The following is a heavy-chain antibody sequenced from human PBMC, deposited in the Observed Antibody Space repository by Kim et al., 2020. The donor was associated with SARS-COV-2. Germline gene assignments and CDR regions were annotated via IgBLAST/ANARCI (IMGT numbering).Heavy chain of an antibody. CDR1: GGSISSSSYY. CDR2: IYYSGST. CDR3: ARHQYSSSWYVRGGYFDY. Sequence: SETLSLTCTVSGGSISSSSYYWGWIRQPPGKGLEWIGSIYYSGSTYYNPSLKSRVTISVDTSKNQFSLKLSSVTAADTAVYYCARHQYSSSWYVRGGYFDYWGQGTLVTVSS. D-gene: IGHD6-13*01. J-gene: IGHJ4*02. V-gene: IGHV4-39*01.